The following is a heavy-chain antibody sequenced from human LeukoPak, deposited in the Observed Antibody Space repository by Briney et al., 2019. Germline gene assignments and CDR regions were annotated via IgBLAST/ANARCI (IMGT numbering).Heavy chain of an antibody. CDR2: INTDGSNT. D-gene: IGHD2-8*02. J-gene: IGHJ5*01. CDR1: GFTFSTYW. V-gene: IGHV3-74*01. Sequence: GGSLRLSCAASGFTFSTYWMHWVRQAPGKGLVWVSRINTDGSNTNYADSVKGRFTISRDNAENTLYLQMNSLRVEDTAVYYCARDIGGVLSWFDSWGQGTLVTVSS. CDR3: ARDIGGVLSWFDS.